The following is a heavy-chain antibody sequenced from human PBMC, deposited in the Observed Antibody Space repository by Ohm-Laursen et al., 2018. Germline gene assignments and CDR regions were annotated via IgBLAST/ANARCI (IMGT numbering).Heavy chain of an antibody. V-gene: IGHV4-4*07. CDR2: IYSSGGT. D-gene: IGHD2-8*01. CDR1: GDSMNNYY. Sequence: GTLSLTCTVSGDSMNNYYWTWIRQPAGKGLEWIGRIYSSGGTNYNPSLKSRVTMSLDTSRNEFSLKVNSVTVADTAVYYCARDNGIYGMDVWGQGTTVTVSS. J-gene: IGHJ6*02. CDR3: ARDNGIYGMDV.